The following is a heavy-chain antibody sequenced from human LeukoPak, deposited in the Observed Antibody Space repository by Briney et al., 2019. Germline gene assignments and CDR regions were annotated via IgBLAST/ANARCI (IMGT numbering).Heavy chain of an antibody. V-gene: IGHV4-34*01. D-gene: IGHD6-19*01. CDR3: ARVGGWYYFDY. CDR1: GGSFSGYY. CDR2: INHSGST. Sequence: SETLSLTCAVYGGSFSGYYWSWIRQPPGKGLEWIGEINHSGSTNYNPSLKSRVTISVDTSKNQFSLKLSSVTAADTAVHYCARVGGWYYFDYWSQGTLVTVSS. J-gene: IGHJ4*02.